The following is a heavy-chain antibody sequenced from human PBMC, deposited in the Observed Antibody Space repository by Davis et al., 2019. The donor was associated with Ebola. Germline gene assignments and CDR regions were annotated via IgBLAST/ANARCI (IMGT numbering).Heavy chain of an antibody. CDR3: ARVGFSYGHAVY. D-gene: IGHD3-16*01. CDR2: IYYSGTT. Sequence: PSETLSLTCTVSGDFINRSMYYWGWIRQPPGKGLEWIGNIYYSGTTYYNPSLRSRVSMSVDTSKKQFSLNLTSVTVADSAMYFCARVGFSYGHAVYWGQGTLVTVSS. CDR1: GDFINRSMYY. J-gene: IGHJ4*02. V-gene: IGHV4-39*07.